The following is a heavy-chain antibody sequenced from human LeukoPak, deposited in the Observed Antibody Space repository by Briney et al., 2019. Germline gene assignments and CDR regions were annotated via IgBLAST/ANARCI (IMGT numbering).Heavy chain of an antibody. J-gene: IGHJ4*02. V-gene: IGHV3-21*01. Sequence: GGSLRLSCAASGLTFSSYSMNWVRQAPGKGLEWVSSISSSSSYIYYADSVEGRFTISRDNAKNSLYLQMNSLRAEDTAVYYCASFVPTVTTQGEVLDYWGQGTLVTVSS. CDR2: ISSSSSYI. D-gene: IGHD4-17*01. CDR3: ASFVPTVTTQGEVLDY. CDR1: GLTFSSYS.